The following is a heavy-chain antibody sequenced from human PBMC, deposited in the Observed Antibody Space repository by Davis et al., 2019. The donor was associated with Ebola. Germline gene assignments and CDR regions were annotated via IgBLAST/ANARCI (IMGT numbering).Heavy chain of an antibody. CDR2: INHSGST. J-gene: IGHJ5*02. Sequence: MPSETLSLTCTVSGGSISSSSYYWGWIRQPPGKGLEWIGEINHSGSTNYNPSLKSRVTISVDTSKNQFSLKLSSVTAADTAVYYCARFRDDYVWGSYRQNWFDPWGQGTLVTVSS. V-gene: IGHV4-39*07. CDR1: GGSISSSSYY. D-gene: IGHD3-16*02. CDR3: ARFRDDYVWGSYRQNWFDP.